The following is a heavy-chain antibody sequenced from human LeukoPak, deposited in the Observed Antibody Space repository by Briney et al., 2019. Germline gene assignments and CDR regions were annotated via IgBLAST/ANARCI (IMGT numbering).Heavy chain of an antibody. V-gene: IGHV3-30*04. J-gene: IGHJ3*02. CDR1: GFTFSSYA. Sequence: GRSLRLSCAASGFTFSSYAMHWVRQAPGKGLEWVAVISYDGSNKYYADSVKGRFTISRDNSKNTLYLQMNSLRAEDTAVYYCAGAVMVRAFDILGQG. CDR3: AGAVMVRAFDI. D-gene: IGHD2-21*01. CDR2: ISYDGSNK.